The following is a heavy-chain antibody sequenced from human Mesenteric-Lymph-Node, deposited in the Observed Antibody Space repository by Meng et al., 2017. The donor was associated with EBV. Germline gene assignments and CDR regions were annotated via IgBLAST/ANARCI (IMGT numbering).Heavy chain of an antibody. J-gene: IGHJ5*02. V-gene: IGHV4-61*01. CDR1: GDSVSSTRCY. D-gene: IGHD2/OR15-2a*01. CDR3: ARVSGPYYSPWFDP. CDR2: IFNSGST. Sequence: QVPVSVSGPGLVKPSGTLSFTCTVSGDSVSSTRCYWSWIRQPPGRGLEWIGYIFNSGSTNYNPSLRSRATISVDTSRNQFSLTLNSVTAADTAVYYCARVSGPYYSPWFDPWGQGSLVTVSS.